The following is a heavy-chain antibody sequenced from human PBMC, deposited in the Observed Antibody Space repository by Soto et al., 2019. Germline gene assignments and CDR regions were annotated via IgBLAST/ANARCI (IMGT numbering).Heavy chain of an antibody. CDR2: IKSRTDGETT. CDR3: TTDQNGRYCSGYACYSGQPGMDV. J-gene: IGHJ6*02. Sequence: PGGSLRLSCAASVFPFSHAYMSWVRQAPWKGLEWVGRIKSRTDGETTDYAAPLKGRFTISRDDSKNTLYLHMNSLKIEDTAVYYCTTDQNGRYCSGYACYSGQPGMDVWVQGTTVT. V-gene: IGHV3-15*01. CDR1: VFPFSHAY. D-gene: IGHD2-15*01.